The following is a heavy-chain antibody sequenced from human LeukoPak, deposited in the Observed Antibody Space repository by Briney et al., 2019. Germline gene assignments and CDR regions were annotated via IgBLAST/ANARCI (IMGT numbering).Heavy chain of an antibody. CDR3: ARDVTNSGCYTFYY. J-gene: IGHJ4*02. V-gene: IGHV6-1*01. D-gene: IGHD6-19*01. CDR1: GDSVSSINGA. CDR2: TYYRSKWYN. Sequence: SQTLSVTCDISGDSVSSINGAWNWIRQSPSRGLEWLGRTYYRSKWYNEYAESMKSRMTITPDTSNNRFSLQLNSVTPDDTAVYYCARDVTNSGCYTFYYWGQGTLVTVSS.